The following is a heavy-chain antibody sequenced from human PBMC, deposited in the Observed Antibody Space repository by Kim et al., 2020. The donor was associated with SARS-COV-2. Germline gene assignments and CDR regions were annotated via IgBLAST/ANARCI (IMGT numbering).Heavy chain of an antibody. Sequence: SETLSLTCAVYGGSFSGYYWSWIRQPPGKGLEWIGEINHSGSTNYNPSLKSRVTISVDTSKNQFSLKLSSVTAADTAVYYCAREGGYSSGRPDYWGQGT. CDR3: AREGGYSSGRPDY. J-gene: IGHJ4*02. CDR1: GGSFSGYY. CDR2: INHSGST. V-gene: IGHV4-34*01. D-gene: IGHD6-19*01.